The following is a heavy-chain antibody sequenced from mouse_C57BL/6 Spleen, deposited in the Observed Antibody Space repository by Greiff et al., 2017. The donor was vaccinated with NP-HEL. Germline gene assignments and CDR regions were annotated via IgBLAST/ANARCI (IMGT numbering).Heavy chain of an antibody. CDR2: IYPGDGDT. D-gene: IGHD1-1*01. Sequence: VQLQQSGPELVKPGASVKISCKASGYAFSSSWMNWVKQRPGKGLEWIGRIYPGDGDTNYNGKFKGKAALTADKSSSTAYMQLSSLTSEDAAVDVWAKGYYGRSEYYAMDYWGQGTSGTVSS. CDR3: AKGYYGRSEYYAMDY. CDR1: GYAFSSSW. J-gene: IGHJ4*01. V-gene: IGHV1-82*01.